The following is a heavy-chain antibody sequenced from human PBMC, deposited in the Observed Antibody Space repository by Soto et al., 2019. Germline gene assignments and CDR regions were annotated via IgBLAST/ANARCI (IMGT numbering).Heavy chain of an antibody. CDR2: ISSSSSTI. J-gene: IGHJ3*02. Sequence: GSLRLSCAASGFTFSSYSMNWVRQAPGKGLEWVSYISSSSSTIYYADSVKGRFTISRDNAKNSLYLQMNSLRAEDTAVYYCARVRGDYGDYEGAGGAFDIWGQGTMLTVSS. V-gene: IGHV3-48*01. D-gene: IGHD4-17*01. CDR3: ARVRGDYGDYEGAGGAFDI. CDR1: GFTFSSYS.